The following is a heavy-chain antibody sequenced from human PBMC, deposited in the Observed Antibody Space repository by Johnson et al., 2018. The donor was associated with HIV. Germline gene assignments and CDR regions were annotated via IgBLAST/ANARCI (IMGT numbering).Heavy chain of an antibody. CDR1: GFTFNDYA. CDR2: ISWNSENI. V-gene: IGHV3-9*01. J-gene: IGHJ3*02. Sequence: VQLVESGGGLVQPGRSLRLSCAASGFTFNDYAMHWVRQVPGKGLEWVSGISWNSENIAYADSVRGRFTISRDNAENSLYLQMNSLRAEDTAVYYWAKGWGAFDIWGQGTMVTVSS. D-gene: IGHD3-16*01. CDR3: AKGWGAFDI.